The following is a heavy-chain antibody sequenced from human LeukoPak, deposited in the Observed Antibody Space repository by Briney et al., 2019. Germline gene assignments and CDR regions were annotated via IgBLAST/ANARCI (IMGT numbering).Heavy chain of an antibody. CDR3: ARRVGSARFDY. J-gene: IGHJ4*02. Sequence: GESLKISCKGSGYSFTTYWIGWVRQMPGKGLEWMGIIYPSDSDTRYTPPFEGQVTISADKSISTAYLQWSSLKASDTAMYFCARRVGSARFDYWGQGTLVTVSS. CDR1: GYSFTTYW. D-gene: IGHD6-19*01. V-gene: IGHV5-51*01. CDR2: IYPSDSDT.